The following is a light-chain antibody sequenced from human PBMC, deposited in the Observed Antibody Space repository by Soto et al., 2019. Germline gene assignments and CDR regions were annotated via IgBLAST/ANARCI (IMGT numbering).Light chain of an antibody. J-gene: IGKJ5*01. Sequence: EIVLTQSPGTLSLSPGERATLSCRASQSVSSSYLAWYQQKHGQAPRXXIYGASSRATGIPDRFSGSVSGTDLTITISRLEPEDGEVYDGQQYGSSLITFGQGTRLEIK. CDR2: GAS. V-gene: IGKV3-20*01. CDR1: QSVSSSY. CDR3: QQYGSSLIT.